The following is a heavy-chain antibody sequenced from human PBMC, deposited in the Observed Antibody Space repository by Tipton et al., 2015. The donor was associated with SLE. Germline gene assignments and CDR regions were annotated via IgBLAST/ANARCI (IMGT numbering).Heavy chain of an antibody. CDR3: AKRGSYYDY. D-gene: IGHD3-16*01. CDR2: IYTSGST. CDR1: GGSISSSSYY. V-gene: IGHV4-61*02. J-gene: IGHJ4*02. Sequence: TLSLTCTVSGGSISSSSYYWGWIRQPPGKGLEWIGRIYTSGSTNYNPSLKSRVTISVDTSKNHFSLKLSSVTAADTAVYYCAKRGSYYDYWGQGALVTVSS.